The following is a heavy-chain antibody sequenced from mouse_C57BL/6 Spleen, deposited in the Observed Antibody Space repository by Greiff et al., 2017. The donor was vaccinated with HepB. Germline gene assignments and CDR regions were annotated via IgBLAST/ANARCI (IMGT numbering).Heavy chain of an antibody. V-gene: IGHV1-82*01. Sequence: QVQLQQSGPELVKPGASVKISCKASGYAFSSSWMNWVKQRPGKGLEWIGRIYPGDGDTNYNGKFKGKATLTADKSSSTAYMQLSSLTSEDSAVYFCAREDWDWFAYWGQGTLVTVSA. J-gene: IGHJ3*01. CDR2: IYPGDGDT. D-gene: IGHD4-1*01. CDR1: GYAFSSSW. CDR3: AREDWDWFAY.